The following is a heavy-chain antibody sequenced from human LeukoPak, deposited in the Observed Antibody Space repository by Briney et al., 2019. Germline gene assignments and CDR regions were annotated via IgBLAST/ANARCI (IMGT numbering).Heavy chain of an antibody. CDR1: GGSISPYY. V-gene: IGHV4-59*01. D-gene: IGHD3-22*01. CDR2: IYYSGST. CDR3: ARENSYYDSSGYYYGSGYFDY. J-gene: IGHJ4*02. Sequence: SETLSLTCSVSGGSISPYYWSWIRQPPGKGLEWIGYIYYSGSTNYNPSLQSRVTISVDTSKNHFSLRLSSVTAADTAVYYCARENSYYDSSGYYYGSGYFDYWGQGTLVTVSS.